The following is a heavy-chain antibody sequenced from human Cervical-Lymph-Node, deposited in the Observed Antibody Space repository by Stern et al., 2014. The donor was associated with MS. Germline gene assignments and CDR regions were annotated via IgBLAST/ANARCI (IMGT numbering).Heavy chain of an antibody. J-gene: IGHJ4*02. V-gene: IGHV4-59*03. D-gene: IGHD3-16*01. CDR3: AGGSAVGAPDY. CDR2: VYYSGSS. Sequence: QVQLQESGPGLVKPSETLSLTCTVSGASISSYSWSWIRQPPGKGLEWIGYVYYSGSSNQNPSLKSRVTISLDTSKNQFSLRLNSVTAVDTAVYYCAGGSAVGAPDYWGQGTLVTVSS. CDR1: GASISSYS.